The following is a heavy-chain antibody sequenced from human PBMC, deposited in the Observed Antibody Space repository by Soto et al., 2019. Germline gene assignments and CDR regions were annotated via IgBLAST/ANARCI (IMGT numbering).Heavy chain of an antibody. CDR3: ARRSNSGWFFHY. CDR2: IYYGGST. V-gene: IGHV4-39*01. J-gene: IGHJ4*02. D-gene: IGHD6-13*01. Sequence: QLQLQESGPGLVQPSETLSLTCTVSGGSISSSSPYWGWIRQPPGKGLECIGTIYYGGSTLYNTSLKSRVTISVATSQNQFSLKLNSVTAADTALYYCARRSNSGWFFHYWGQGTLVTVSS. CDR1: GGSISSSSPY.